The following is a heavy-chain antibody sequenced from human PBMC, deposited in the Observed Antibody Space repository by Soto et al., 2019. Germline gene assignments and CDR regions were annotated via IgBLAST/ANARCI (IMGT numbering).Heavy chain of an antibody. CDR2: ISYDGSNK. V-gene: IGHV3-30-3*01. CDR3: ARDSYGLDY. CDR1: GFTFSTYA. D-gene: IGHD5-18*01. J-gene: IGHJ4*02. Sequence: GGSLRLSCAASGFTFSTYAMHWVRQAPGKGLEWVAIISYDGSNKYYADSVKGRFTISRDNSKNTLYLQMNRLRAEDTAVYYCARDSYGLDYWGQGTLVTVSS.